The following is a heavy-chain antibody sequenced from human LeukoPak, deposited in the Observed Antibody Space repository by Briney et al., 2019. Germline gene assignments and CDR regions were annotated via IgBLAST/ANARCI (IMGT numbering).Heavy chain of an antibody. D-gene: IGHD2/OR15-2a*01. Sequence: GGSLRLSCAASGFTFNTYGMHWVRQAPGKGLAWVASISYDGSDQSYADSVKGRFTISRDNSKDTLYLQMNGLRPDDTAVYYCAKDTGSSEYFFDYWGQGTLVTVSS. CDR3: AKDTGSSEYFFDY. CDR1: GFTFNTYG. J-gene: IGHJ4*02. CDR2: ISYDGSDQ. V-gene: IGHV3-30*18.